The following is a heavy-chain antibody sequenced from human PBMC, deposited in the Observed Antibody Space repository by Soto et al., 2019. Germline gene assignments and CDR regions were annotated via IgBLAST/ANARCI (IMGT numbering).Heavy chain of an antibody. CDR2: IYYSGST. CDR1: GDSISSYY. Sequence: LSLTCTVSGDSISSYYWTWIRQPPGKGLEWIGYIYYSGSTNYNPSLKSRVTISVDTPKNQFSLKLTSVTAADTAVYYCARGVATIGPWGQGTLVTVAS. CDR3: ARGVATIGP. V-gene: IGHV4-59*01. D-gene: IGHD5-12*01. J-gene: IGHJ5*02.